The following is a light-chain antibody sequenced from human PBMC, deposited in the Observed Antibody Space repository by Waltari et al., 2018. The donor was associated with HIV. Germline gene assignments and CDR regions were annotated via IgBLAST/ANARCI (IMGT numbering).Light chain of an antibody. CDR1: QDISSY. J-gene: IGKJ4*01. Sequence: AIRMTQSPSSFSASTGDRVTITCRASQDISSYLAWYQQKPGKAPKLLIFAASTLQSGVPSRFSGSGSGTDFTPTITCLQSEDFASYFCQQYYTYPLSFGGGTKVEIK. CDR2: AAS. V-gene: IGKV1-8*01. CDR3: QQYYTYPLS.